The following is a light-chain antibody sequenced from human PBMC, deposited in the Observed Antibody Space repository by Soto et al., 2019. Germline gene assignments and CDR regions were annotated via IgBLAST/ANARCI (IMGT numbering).Light chain of an antibody. CDR1: QSVSSSY. V-gene: IGKV3D-15*01. Sequence: EIVLTQSAGTLSLSPGETATLSCRASQSVSSSYLAWYQQKPGQAPRLIIYGAYSRATGVPTRFSGSGSGTEFTLTITSLQSEDFAVYYCQQYNHWPTWTCGQGTKVDIK. CDR3: QQYNHWPTWT. J-gene: IGKJ1*01. CDR2: GAY.